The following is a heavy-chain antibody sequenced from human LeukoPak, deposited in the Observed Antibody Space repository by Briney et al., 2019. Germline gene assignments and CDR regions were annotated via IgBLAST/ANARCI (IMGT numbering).Heavy chain of an antibody. D-gene: IGHD1-26*01. J-gene: IGHJ4*02. V-gene: IGHV4-34*01. Sequence: SETLSLTCAVYGGSFSGYYWSWIRQPPGKGLEWIGEINHSGSTNYNPSLKSRVTISVDTSKNQFSLKLSSVTAADTAVYYCARMGELPVDYWGQGTLVTVSS. CDR1: GGSFSGYY. CDR3: ARMGELPVDY. CDR2: INHSGST.